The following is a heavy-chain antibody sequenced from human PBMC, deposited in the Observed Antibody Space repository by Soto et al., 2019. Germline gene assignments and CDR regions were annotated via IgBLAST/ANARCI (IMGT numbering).Heavy chain of an antibody. CDR1: GGSISSGDYY. D-gene: IGHD3-10*01. CDR2: IYYSGST. V-gene: IGHV4-30-4*01. Sequence: SETLSLTCTVSGGSISSGDYYWSWIRHPPGKGLEWIGYIYYSGSTYYNPSPKSRVTISVDTSKNQFSLKLSSVTAADTAVYYCARVGGFGATTIDYWGQGTLVTVSS. CDR3: ARVGGFGATTIDY. J-gene: IGHJ4*02.